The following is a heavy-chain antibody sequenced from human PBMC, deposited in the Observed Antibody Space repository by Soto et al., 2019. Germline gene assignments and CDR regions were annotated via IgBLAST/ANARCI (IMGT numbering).Heavy chain of an antibody. CDR1: GFTFSSYW. CDR3: ARDLTGLVLDS. V-gene: IGHV3-74*01. Sequence: EVQLVESGGGLVKPGGSLRLSCAASGFTFSSYWMHWVRQAPGKELVWVSRMNADGSSASYADAVKGRFSISRDNAKNTLYLQMISLRAEDTAGYYCARDLTGLVLDSWGQGTLVTVSS. CDR2: MNADGSSA. D-gene: IGHD1-20*01. J-gene: IGHJ4*02.